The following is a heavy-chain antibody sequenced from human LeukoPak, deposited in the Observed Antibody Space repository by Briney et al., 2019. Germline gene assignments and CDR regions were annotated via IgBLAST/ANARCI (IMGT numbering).Heavy chain of an antibody. CDR3: ASSLGATTRSLAFDI. CDR2: IRYDGSNK. V-gene: IGHV3-30*02. Sequence: GGSLRLSCAASGFTFSSYGMHWVRQAPGKGLEWVAFIRYDGSNKYYADSVKGRFTISRDNSKNSLYLQMNSLRAEDTAIYYCASSLGATTRSLAFDIWGQGTMVTVSS. J-gene: IGHJ3*02. CDR1: GFTFSSYG. D-gene: IGHD1-26*01.